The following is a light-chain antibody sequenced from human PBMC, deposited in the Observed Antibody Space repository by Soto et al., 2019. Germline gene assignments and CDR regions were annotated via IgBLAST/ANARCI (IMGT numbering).Light chain of an antibody. CDR3: GTWDNSLSAVV. CDR1: SSNIGNNY. J-gene: IGLJ2*01. CDR2: DSN. V-gene: IGLV1-51*01. Sequence: QSVLTQPPSVSAAPGQKVTISCSGSSSNIGNNYVSWYQQLPGTAPKLLIYDSNKRPSGIPDRFSGSKSGTSATRGITGLQTGDEADYYCGTWDNSLSAVVFGGGTKVTVL.